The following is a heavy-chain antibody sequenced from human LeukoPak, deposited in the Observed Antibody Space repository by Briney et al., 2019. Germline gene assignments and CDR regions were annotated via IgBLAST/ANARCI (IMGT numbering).Heavy chain of an antibody. CDR3: AGAGEGSYGSGSYSWFDP. V-gene: IGHV1-18*01. J-gene: IGHJ5*02. D-gene: IGHD3-10*01. Sequence: ASVKVSCKASGYTFTSYGISWVRPAPGQGVEWMGWISAYNGNTNYAQKLHGRVTMTTDTYTSTAYMELRSLRSDDTAVYYCAGAGEGSYGSGSYSWFDPWGQGTLVTVSS. CDR1: GYTFTSYG. CDR2: ISAYNGNT.